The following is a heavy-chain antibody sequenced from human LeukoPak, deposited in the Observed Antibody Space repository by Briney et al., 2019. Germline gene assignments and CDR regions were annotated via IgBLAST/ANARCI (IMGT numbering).Heavy chain of an antibody. CDR1: GFIFSNYA. CDR2: FTGSGDRT. Sequence: PGGSLRLSCAASGFIFSNYAMNWVRQAPGKGLEWVSTFTGSGDRTYYADSVKGLFTISRDNSKNTLYLHMNSLRVKDTAIYYCAKLYYDILTGYPYYFDYWGQGTLVTVSS. CDR3: AKLYYDILTGYPYYFDY. V-gene: IGHV3-23*01. D-gene: IGHD3-9*01. J-gene: IGHJ4*02.